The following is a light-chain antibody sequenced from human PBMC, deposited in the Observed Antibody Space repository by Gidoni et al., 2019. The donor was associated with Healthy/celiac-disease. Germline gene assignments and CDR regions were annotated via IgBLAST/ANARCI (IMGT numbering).Light chain of an antibody. V-gene: IGKV4-1*01. J-gene: IGKJ1*01. CDR2: WAS. Sequence: DIVMTQSPDSLAVSLGERATINCKSSQSVLYSSNNKNYLAWYQQKPGQPPKLLIYWASTRVSGVPDRFSGSGSGTDFTLTISSLQAEDVAVYYCQQYYSTPPTFGQGTKVEIK. CDR1: QSVLYSSNNKNY. CDR3: QQYYSTPPT.